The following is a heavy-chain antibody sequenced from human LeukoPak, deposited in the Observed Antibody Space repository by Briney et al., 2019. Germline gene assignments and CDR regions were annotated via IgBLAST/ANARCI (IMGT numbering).Heavy chain of an antibody. V-gene: IGHV3-9*03. CDR1: GFTLDDYA. CDR2: ISWNSVNI. J-gene: IGHJ4*02. Sequence: GGSLRLSCAASGFTLDDYAMHWVRQAPGKGLEWVSGISWNSVNIGYADSVKCRFTISRDNAKNSLYLQMNSLGAEDMALYYCAKGTMIVVAVGDYFDYWGQGTLVTVSS. CDR3: AKGTMIVVAVGDYFDY. D-gene: IGHD3-22*01.